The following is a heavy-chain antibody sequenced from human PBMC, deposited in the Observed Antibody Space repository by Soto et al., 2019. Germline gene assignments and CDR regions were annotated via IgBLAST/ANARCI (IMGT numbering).Heavy chain of an antibody. J-gene: IGHJ4*02. CDR3: ARDFGHGYYLDY. V-gene: IGHV3-30*03. CDR2: ISYDGSNK. CDR1: GFTFSSYG. D-gene: IGHD3-3*01. Sequence: PVGALGLSCAASGFTFSSYGMHWVRQAPGKGLEWVAVISYDGSNKYYADSVKGRFTISRDNSKNTLYLQMNSLRAEDTAVYFCARDFGHGYYLDYWGRGTLVTVSS.